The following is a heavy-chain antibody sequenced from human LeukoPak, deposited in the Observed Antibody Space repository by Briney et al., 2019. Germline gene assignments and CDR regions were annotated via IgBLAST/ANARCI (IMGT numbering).Heavy chain of an antibody. CDR1: GFTFSSYW. Sequence: GGSLRLSCAASGFTFSSYWMTWVRQAPGKGLEWVANMKEDGGEKYYVDSVKGRFTISRDNAKNSLYLQTNSLRSEDTAVYYCARGWAHLDNWGQGTLVTVSS. CDR3: ARGWAHLDN. CDR2: MKEDGGEK. J-gene: IGHJ4*02. D-gene: IGHD3-16*01. V-gene: IGHV3-7*01.